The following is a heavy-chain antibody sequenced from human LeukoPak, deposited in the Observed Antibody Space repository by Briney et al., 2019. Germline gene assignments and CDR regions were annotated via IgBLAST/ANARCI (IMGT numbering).Heavy chain of an antibody. CDR3: ARDKSSPPAFDI. CDR1: GFTVSSNY. V-gene: IGHV3-53*01. J-gene: IGHJ3*02. Sequence: GGSLRLSCAASGFTVSSNYMSWVRQAPGKGLEWVSIIYSGGSTYYSDSVKGRFTISRDNSKNTLYLQMNSLRAEDTAVYYCARDKSSPPAFDIWGQGTMVTVSS. CDR2: IYSGGST.